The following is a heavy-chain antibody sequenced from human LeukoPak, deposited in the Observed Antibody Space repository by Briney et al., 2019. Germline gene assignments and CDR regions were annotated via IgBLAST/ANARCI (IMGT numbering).Heavy chain of an antibody. D-gene: IGHD1-26*01. CDR2: MNPNSGNT. CDR3: ARVGYSGLRGYYYYMDV. CDR1: GYTFTSYD. V-gene: IGHV1-8*01. Sequence: ASVKVSCKASGYTFTSYDINWVRQATGQGLEWMGWMNPNSGNTGYAQKFQGRVTMTRNTSISTAYMELSSLRSEDTAVYYCARVGYSGLRGYYYYMDVWGKGTTVTISS. J-gene: IGHJ6*03.